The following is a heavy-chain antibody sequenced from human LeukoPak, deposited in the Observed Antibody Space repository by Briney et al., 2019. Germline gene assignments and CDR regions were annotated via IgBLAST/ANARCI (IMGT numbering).Heavy chain of an antibody. CDR1: GFNFRYSW. V-gene: IGHV3-7*01. CDR3: ARNPLRTFDN. J-gene: IGHJ4*02. Sequence: PGGSLRLSCAASGFNFRYSWTAWVRHTPGKGLEWVANIKHDGTVQYYMNSVRGRFTISRDNAQNLLFLQMTALTAEDTALYFCARNPLRTFDNWGQGTLVTVSS. CDR2: IKHDGTVQ. D-gene: IGHD3-10*01.